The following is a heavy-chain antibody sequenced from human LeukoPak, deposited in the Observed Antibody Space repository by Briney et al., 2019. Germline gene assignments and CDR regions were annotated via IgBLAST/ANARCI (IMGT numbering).Heavy chain of an antibody. CDR3: ARDCSGGSCYRYYGMDV. Sequence: GGSLRLSWAASGFTFSSYGMHWVRQAPVKGLEWVAVIWYDGSNKYYADSVKGRFTISRDDSKNTLYLQMNSLRAEDTAVYYCARDCSGGSCYRYYGMDVWGQGTTVTVSS. CDR2: IWYDGSNK. J-gene: IGHJ6*02. D-gene: IGHD2-15*01. V-gene: IGHV3-33*01. CDR1: GFTFSSYG.